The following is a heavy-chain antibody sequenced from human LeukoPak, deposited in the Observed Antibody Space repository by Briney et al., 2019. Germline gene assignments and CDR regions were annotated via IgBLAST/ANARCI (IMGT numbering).Heavy chain of an antibody. J-gene: IGHJ4*02. CDR2: INAGNGNT. Sequence: ASVKVSCKASGYTFTSYAMHWVRQAPGQRLEWMGWINAGNGNTKYSQKFQGRVTITRDTSASTAYMELSSLRSEDTAVYYCARAKTVTTSPLGYWGQGTLVTVSS. V-gene: IGHV1-3*01. CDR1: GYTFTSYA. D-gene: IGHD4-17*01. CDR3: ARAKTVTTSPLGY.